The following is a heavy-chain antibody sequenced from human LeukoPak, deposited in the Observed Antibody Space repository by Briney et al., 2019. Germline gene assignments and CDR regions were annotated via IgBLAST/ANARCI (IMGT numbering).Heavy chain of an antibody. CDR3: AKSNGYGLIDI. CDR1: GYTISSGYQ. V-gene: IGHV4-38-2*02. J-gene: IGHJ3*02. CDR2: IYHSGST. D-gene: IGHD2-2*03. Sequence: PSETLSLTCTISGYTISSGYQWGWIRQPPGKGLEWIGNIYHSGSTYYNPSLKSRVTMSVDTSNNQFSLNLNSVTAADTAVYYCAKSNGYGLIDIWGQGTMVTVSS.